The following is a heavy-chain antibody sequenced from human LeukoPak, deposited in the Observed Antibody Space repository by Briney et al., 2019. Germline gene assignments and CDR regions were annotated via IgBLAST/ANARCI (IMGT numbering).Heavy chain of an antibody. Sequence: ASVKVSCKASGYIFTSYGISWVRQAPGQGLEWMGWVSADGGNTNYAQRFQGRITMTTDRSTTTAYMELSSLRSDDTAVYYCARDWYCSGGSCQDCFDPWGQGTLVTVS. CDR3: ARDWYCSGGSCQDCFDP. D-gene: IGHD2-15*01. CDR2: VSADGGNT. J-gene: IGHJ5*02. V-gene: IGHV1-18*01. CDR1: GYIFTSYG.